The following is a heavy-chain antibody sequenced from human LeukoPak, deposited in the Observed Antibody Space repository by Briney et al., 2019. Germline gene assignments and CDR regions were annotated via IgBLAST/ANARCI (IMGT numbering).Heavy chain of an antibody. J-gene: IGHJ3*02. CDR1: GFTFSSYA. CDR3: AKGFSRGGDSLGGVIVSDAFDI. Sequence: GGSLRLSCAASGFTFSSYAMSWVRQAPGKGPEWVSAISGSGGSTYYADSVKGRFTISRDNSKNTLYLQMNSLRAEDTAVYYCAKGFSRGGDSLGGVIVSDAFDIWGQGTMVTVSS. CDR2: ISGSGGST. V-gene: IGHV3-23*01. D-gene: IGHD3-16*02.